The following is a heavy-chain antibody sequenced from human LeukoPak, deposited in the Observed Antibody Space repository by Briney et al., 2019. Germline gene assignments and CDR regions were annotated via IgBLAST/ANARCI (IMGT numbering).Heavy chain of an antibody. V-gene: IGHV1-24*01. CDR3: ATVSF. J-gene: IGHJ4*02. CDR1: VYTLTELS. Sequence: GASVKVSCKVSVYTLTELSMHWVRQAPGKGVEWMGGIYPDNGETIYAQKFQGRVTMTEDTSTDTAYMELSSLRSEDTAVYYCATVSFWGQGTLVTVSS. CDR2: IYPDNGET.